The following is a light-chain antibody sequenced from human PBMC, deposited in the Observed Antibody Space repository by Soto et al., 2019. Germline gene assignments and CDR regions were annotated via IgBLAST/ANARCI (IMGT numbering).Light chain of an antibody. CDR1: QSISSW. V-gene: IGKV1-5*01. CDR2: DAS. Sequence: DIQMTQSPSTLSVSVGDRVTITCRASQSISSWLAWYQQKPGKAPKLLIYDASNLESGVPSRFSGSGSGTEFTLTISSLQPDDFATYYCQQYDTYWTFGQGTKVEIK. J-gene: IGKJ1*01. CDR3: QQYDTYWT.